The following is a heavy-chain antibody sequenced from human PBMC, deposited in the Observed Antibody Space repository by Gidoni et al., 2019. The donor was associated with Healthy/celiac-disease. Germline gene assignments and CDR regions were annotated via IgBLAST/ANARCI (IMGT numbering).Heavy chain of an antibody. V-gene: IGHV1-24*01. CDR2: FDPEDGET. J-gene: IGHJ6*02. CDR1: GYTLTELS. CDR3: ATEGRIRRGVPQTRNYGMDV. D-gene: IGHD3-10*01. Sequence: QVQLLQSGAEVKKPGASVKVSCKVSGYTLTELSMHWVRQAPGKGLEWMGGFDPEDGETIYAQKFQGRVTMTEDTSTDTAYMELSSLRSEDTAVYYCATEGRIRRGVPQTRNYGMDVWGQGTTVTVSS.